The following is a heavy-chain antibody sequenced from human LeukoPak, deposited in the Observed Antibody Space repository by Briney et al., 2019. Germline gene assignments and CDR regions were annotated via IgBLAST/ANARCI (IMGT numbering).Heavy chain of an antibody. D-gene: IGHD4-17*01. CDR1: GGSFSGYY. CDR3: ARNWDDYGDYAGFDY. Sequence: PSETLSLTCAVYGGSFSGYYWSWLRQPAGKGLEWIGRIYTSGSTNDNPSLKSRVTMSVDTAKNQFSLKLSSVTAADTAVYYCARNWDDYGDYAGFDYWGQGTLVTVSS. J-gene: IGHJ4*02. CDR2: IYTSGST. V-gene: IGHV4-59*10.